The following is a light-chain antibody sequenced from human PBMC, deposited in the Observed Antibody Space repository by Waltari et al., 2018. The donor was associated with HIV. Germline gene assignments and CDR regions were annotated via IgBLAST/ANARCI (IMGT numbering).Light chain of an antibody. CDR2: EVS. J-gene: IGLJ3*02. CDR1: RSDLRIYNS. Sequence: QSALTQPASVSGSPGQSITISSPGTRSDLRIYNSFSWSQHHPGKAPNVIIYEVSNRPSGVSSRFSGSIPANTASLTISGLQAEDEAVYFCASYISSSSPEFGGGTKVTVL. CDR3: ASYISSSSPE. V-gene: IGLV2-14*01.